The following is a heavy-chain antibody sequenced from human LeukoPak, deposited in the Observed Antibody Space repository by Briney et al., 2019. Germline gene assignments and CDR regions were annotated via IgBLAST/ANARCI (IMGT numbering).Heavy chain of an antibody. V-gene: IGHV4-59*01. J-gene: IGHJ6*03. CDR2: ISYTGNA. D-gene: IGHD5-24*01. Sequence: PSETLSLTCTVSDVSIISYYWSWIRQPPGKGLEWIGHISYTGNANYNPSLKSRVTISVDRPKIQVSLKLTSVTAADTAVYYCARAGDGYNSYYYMDVWGKGTTVTVSS. CDR1: DVSIISYY. CDR3: ARAGDGYNSYYYMDV.